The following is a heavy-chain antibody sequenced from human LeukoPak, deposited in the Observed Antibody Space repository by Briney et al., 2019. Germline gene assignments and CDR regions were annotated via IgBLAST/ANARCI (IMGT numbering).Heavy chain of an antibody. V-gene: IGHV1-18*01. D-gene: IGHD2-21*02. CDR2: ISAYNGNT. Sequence: ASVKVSCKASGYTFTSYGTSWVRQAPGQGLEWMGWISAYNGNTNYAQKLQGRVTMTTDTSTSTAYMELRSLRSDDTAVYYCARGMVTVYYYYCMDVWGQGTTVTVSS. CDR1: GYTFTSYG. CDR3: ARGMVTVYYYYCMDV. J-gene: IGHJ6*02.